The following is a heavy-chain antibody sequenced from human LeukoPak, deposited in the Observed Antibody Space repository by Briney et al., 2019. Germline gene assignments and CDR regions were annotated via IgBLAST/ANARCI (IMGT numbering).Heavy chain of an antibody. V-gene: IGHV4-30-4*08. CDR3: AREPGYYYDSSGETDAFDI. Sequence: TLSLTCTVSGGSISSGDYYWSWIRQPPGKGLEWIGYIYYSGSTYYNPPLKSRVTISVDTSKNQFSLKLSSVTAADTAVYYCAREPGYYYDSSGETDAFDIWGQGTMVTVSS. CDR1: GGSISSGDYY. J-gene: IGHJ3*02. D-gene: IGHD3-22*01. CDR2: IYYSGST.